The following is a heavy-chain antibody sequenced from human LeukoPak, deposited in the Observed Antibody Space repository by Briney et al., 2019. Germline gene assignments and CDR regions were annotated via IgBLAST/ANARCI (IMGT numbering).Heavy chain of an antibody. V-gene: IGHV3-72*01. CDR3: ARSSVGGTGYDFDS. D-gene: IGHD1-26*01. Sequence: PGESLRLSCAVSGFTFSDHYMDWVRQAPGKGLEWVGRSRNKANTYSTEYAASVKGRFTISRDDSKNSLYLQMNSLKTEDTAVYYCARSSVGGTGYDFDSWGQGTLVTVSS. CDR2: SRNKANTYST. CDR1: GFTFSDHY. J-gene: IGHJ4*02.